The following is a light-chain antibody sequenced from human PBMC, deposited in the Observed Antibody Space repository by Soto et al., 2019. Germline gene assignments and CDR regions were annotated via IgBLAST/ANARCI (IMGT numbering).Light chain of an antibody. Sequence: QSVLAQPASVSGSPGQSITISCTGTNSDVGAYNSVSWYQQHPHRAPQVIIYKGTQRPSGVSNRFSGSTSGNAASLTISALQTDDEADYFCCSSAPESTYVCGTGTKLTVL. J-gene: IGLJ1*01. CDR1: NSDVGAYNS. CDR2: KGT. CDR3: CSSAPESTYV. V-gene: IGLV2-23*01.